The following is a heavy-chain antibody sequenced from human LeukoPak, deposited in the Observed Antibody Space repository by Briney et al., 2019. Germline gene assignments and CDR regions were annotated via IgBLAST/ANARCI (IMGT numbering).Heavy chain of an antibody. D-gene: IGHD1-26*01. Sequence: GGSLRLSCAASGFTFSSYAMSWVRQAPGKGLEWVSPISGGGGSTYYADSVKGRFTISRDNSKNTLYLQMNSLRAEDTAVYYCAKVPSSYSGSYYGELYFDYWGQGTLVTVSS. CDR2: ISGGGGST. J-gene: IGHJ4*02. CDR3: AKVPSSYSGSYYGELYFDY. V-gene: IGHV3-23*01. CDR1: GFTFSSYA.